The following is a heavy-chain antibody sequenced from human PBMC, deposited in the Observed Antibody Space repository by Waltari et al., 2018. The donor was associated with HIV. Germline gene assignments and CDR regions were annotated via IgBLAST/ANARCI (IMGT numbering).Heavy chain of an antibody. Sequence: QVQLHGSGPGMVKPSETLSLTCAVSGYSISSDYYWGWIRQPPGKGLEWIGSASRSGSTYYSPSLKSRVTISLDTSKNQFSLKLNSVAAADTAVYYCGSGSRRGHSHGIDYWGQGTLVTVSS. D-gene: IGHD5-18*01. CDR2: ASRSGST. V-gene: IGHV4-38-2*01. CDR1: GYSISSDYY. CDR3: GSGSRRGHSHGIDY. J-gene: IGHJ4*02.